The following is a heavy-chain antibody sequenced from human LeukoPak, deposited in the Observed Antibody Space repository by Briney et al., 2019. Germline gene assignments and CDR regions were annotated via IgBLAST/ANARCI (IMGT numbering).Heavy chain of an antibody. D-gene: IGHD5-24*01. CDR3: ARDQEMATISLQWSYFDY. V-gene: IGHV3-48*03. CDR2: ISRSGDTI. Sequence: GGSLRLSCAASGFTFSRYEMNWVRQAPGKGLEWVSYISRSGDTIYFADSVKGRFTISRDNAKNSLYLQMSSLRAEDTAVYYCARDQEMATISLQWSYFDYWGQGTLVTVSS. J-gene: IGHJ4*02. CDR1: GFTFSRYE.